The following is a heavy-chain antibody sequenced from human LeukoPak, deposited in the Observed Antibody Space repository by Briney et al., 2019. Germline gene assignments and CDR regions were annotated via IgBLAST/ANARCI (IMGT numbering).Heavy chain of an antibody. CDR3: ARVRAVAGKTLTPWYFDL. Sequence: AGGSLRLSCAASGFTLSDYYMSWIRQAPGKGLEWVSYISSSGSTIYYADSVKGRFTISRDNAKNSLYLQMNSLRAEDTAVYYCARVRAVAGKTLTPWYFDLWGRGTLVTVSS. J-gene: IGHJ2*01. V-gene: IGHV3-11*01. CDR2: ISSSGSTI. D-gene: IGHD6-19*01. CDR1: GFTLSDYY.